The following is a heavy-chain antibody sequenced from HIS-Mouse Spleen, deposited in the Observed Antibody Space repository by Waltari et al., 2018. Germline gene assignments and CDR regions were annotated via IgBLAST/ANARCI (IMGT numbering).Heavy chain of an antibody. D-gene: IGHD6-6*01. CDR2: ISYDGSNK. CDR3: ARGGIAARPKAFDI. V-gene: IGHV3-30*04. J-gene: IGHJ3*02. CDR1: DFPFSILA. Sequence: QVQLVESGGGVVQPGMSLRLSCAAPDFPFSILALHWVRQAPGKGREWVAVISYDGSNKYYADSVKGRFTISRDNSKNTLYLQMNSLRAEDTAVYYCARGGIAARPKAFDIWGQGTMVTVSS.